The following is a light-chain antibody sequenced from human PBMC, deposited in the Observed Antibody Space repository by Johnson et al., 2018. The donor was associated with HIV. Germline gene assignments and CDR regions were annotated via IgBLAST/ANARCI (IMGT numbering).Light chain of an antibody. CDR3: GTWDNSLNSPV. V-gene: IGLV1-51*01. CDR1: SSNIGNNY. J-gene: IGLJ1*01. Sequence: QPVLTQPPSVSAAPGQKVTISCSGSSSNIGNNYVSWYQQLPGTAPKLLIYDNNKRPSGLPDRFSGSKSGTSATLGITGLPTGDEADYYCGTWDNSLNSPVFGTGTKVTVL. CDR2: DNN.